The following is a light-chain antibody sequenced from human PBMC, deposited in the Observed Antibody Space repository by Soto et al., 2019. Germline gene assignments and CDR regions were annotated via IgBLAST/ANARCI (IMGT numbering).Light chain of an antibody. V-gene: IGKV3-11*01. CDR2: DAS. J-gene: IGKJ4*01. CDR1: QAFSNF. CDR3: QQRSDWPLT. Sequence: EIVLTQSPATLSLSPGERATLSCRASQAFSNFLAWYQQKPGQAPRLLIYDASNRATGVPARFSGSGSGTDFTLTISSLEPEDFVVYYCQQRSDWPLTFGGGTKLEMK.